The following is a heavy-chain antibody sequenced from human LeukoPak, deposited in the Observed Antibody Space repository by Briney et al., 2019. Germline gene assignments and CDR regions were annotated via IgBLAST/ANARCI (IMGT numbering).Heavy chain of an antibody. J-gene: IGHJ4*02. CDR2: ISNSGSII. CDR1: GFTFSDYY. D-gene: IGHD3-10*01. V-gene: IGHV3-11*01. Sequence: GGSLRLSCAASGFTFSDYYMSWIRQAPGKGLEWVSYISNSGSIIYYADSVKGRFTISRDNAKNSLYLQMNSLRAEDTAVYYCARDLVAYYYGSGSYYNPAGYWGQGTLVTVSS. CDR3: ARDLVAYYYGSGSYYNPAGY.